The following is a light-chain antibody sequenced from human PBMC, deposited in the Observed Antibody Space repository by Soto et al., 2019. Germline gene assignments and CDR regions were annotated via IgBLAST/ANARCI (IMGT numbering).Light chain of an antibody. Sequence: DIQMTQSPSSLSASVGDRVTITCQASQDISNYLNWYQQKPGKAPKILIYDVSVLEAGVPSRLSGGGSGTHFTLTISSLQAEDAATYYCQQFDNLPLTFGGGTKVEIK. CDR3: QQFDNLPLT. V-gene: IGKV1-33*01. J-gene: IGKJ4*01. CDR2: DVS. CDR1: QDISNY.